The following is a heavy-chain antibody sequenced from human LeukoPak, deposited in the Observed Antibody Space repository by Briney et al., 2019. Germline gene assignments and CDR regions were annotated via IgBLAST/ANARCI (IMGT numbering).Heavy chain of an antibody. CDR3: ARETGGVVPAASFDY. D-gene: IGHD2-2*01. CDR2: ISAYNGNT. V-gene: IGHV1-18*01. J-gene: IGHJ4*02. Sequence: ASVKVSCKASGYTFTSYGISWVRQAPGQGLEWMGWISAYNGNTNYAQKLQGRVTMTTDTSTSTAYMELRSLGSDDTAVYYCARETGGVVPAASFDYWGQGTLVTVSS. CDR1: GYTFTSYG.